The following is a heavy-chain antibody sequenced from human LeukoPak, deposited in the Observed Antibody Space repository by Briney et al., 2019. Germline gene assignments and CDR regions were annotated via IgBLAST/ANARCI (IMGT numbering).Heavy chain of an antibody. D-gene: IGHD3-22*01. J-gene: IGHJ5*02. V-gene: IGHV3-48*03. CDR1: GFTFSSYE. CDR2: ISSSGSTI. Sequence: GGSLRLSCAACGFTFSSYEMNWVRQAPGKGLEWVSYISSSGSTIYYADSVRGRFTISRDNAKNSLYLQMNSLRAEDTAVYYCARDNYYYDSSGYYLISNWFDPWGQGTLVTVSS. CDR3: ARDNYYYDSSGYYLISNWFDP.